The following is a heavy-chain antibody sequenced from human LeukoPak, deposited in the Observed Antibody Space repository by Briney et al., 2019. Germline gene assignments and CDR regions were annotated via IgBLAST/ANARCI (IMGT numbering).Heavy chain of an antibody. V-gene: IGHV3-7*01. D-gene: IGHD5-12*01. Sequence: GGSLRLSCAVSGFPFSRYWMRWVRQTPWEGLEWVANIKHDGSEPYYVDSVKGRFTISRDKAKNSLFLQMNSVRVADTAVYYCVRDVRIYLGLDSFYTDVWGRGTTVTVSS. J-gene: IGHJ6*03. CDR3: VRDVRIYLGLDSFYTDV. CDR2: IKHDGSEP. CDR1: GFPFSRYW.